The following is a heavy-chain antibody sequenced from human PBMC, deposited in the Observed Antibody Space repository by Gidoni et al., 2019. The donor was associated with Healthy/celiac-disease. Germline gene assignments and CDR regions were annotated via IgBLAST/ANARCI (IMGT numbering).Heavy chain of an antibody. CDR3: ARKAAGSDY. D-gene: IGHD6-13*01. Sequence: EVQLVESGGGLVQPGGSLRLSCAASGFTFSSYWMSWVRQAPGKGLEGVANIKQDGREENYVDSVKGRFTISRDNPKNPLLLQNNSLGAEDTAVYYCARKAAGSDYWGQGTLVTVSS. CDR2: IKQDGREE. J-gene: IGHJ4*02. CDR1: GFTFSSYW. V-gene: IGHV3-7*01.